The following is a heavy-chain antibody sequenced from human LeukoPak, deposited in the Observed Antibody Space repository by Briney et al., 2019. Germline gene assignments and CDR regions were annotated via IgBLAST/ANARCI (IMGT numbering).Heavy chain of an antibody. Sequence: KPSETLSLTCTVSGGSISSSSYYWGWIRQPAGKGLEWIGRIYTSGSTNYNPSLKSRVTMSVDTSKNQFSLKLSSVTAADTAVYYCARTSSGYRGGAFDIWGQGTMVTVSS. CDR2: IYTSGST. V-gene: IGHV4-61*02. J-gene: IGHJ3*02. CDR1: GGSISSSSYY. CDR3: ARTSSGYRGGAFDI. D-gene: IGHD3-22*01.